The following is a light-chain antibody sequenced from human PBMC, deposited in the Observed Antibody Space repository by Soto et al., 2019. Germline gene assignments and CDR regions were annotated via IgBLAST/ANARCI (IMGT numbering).Light chain of an antibody. Sequence: EIVLTQSPATLSVSPGEGATLSCRASQSVSGNLAWYQQKPGQAPRLLIYGASTRATGIPARFSGSGSGTDCTLTISSLQSEDFAVYYCQQCNNWPRTFGQGTKLEIK. CDR1: QSVSGN. CDR3: QQCNNWPRT. J-gene: IGKJ2*01. V-gene: IGKV3-15*01. CDR2: GAS.